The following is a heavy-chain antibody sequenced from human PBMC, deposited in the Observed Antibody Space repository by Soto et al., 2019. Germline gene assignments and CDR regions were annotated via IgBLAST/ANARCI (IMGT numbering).Heavy chain of an antibody. J-gene: IGHJ3*01. CDR3: ARSTGSHDTSDV. Sequence: QIQLLQSGAEVRRTGSLVKLSCKASGYTFTDRPLPWVRQAPGQALEWMGWISPPSGSTKYAQKFEGRVTITNDRPSKTFYIYLSRLKSEDTATYYCARSTGSHDTSDVWGQGTLVSVTS. CDR1: GYTFTDRP. CDR2: ISPPSGST. V-gene: IGHV1-45*01. D-gene: IGHD3-9*01.